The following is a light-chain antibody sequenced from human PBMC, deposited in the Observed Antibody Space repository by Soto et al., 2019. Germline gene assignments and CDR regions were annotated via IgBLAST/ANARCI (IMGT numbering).Light chain of an antibody. CDR3: SSYAGNSKYV. V-gene: IGLV2-8*01. CDR2: DVT. J-gene: IGLJ1*01. Sequence: QSVLTQPPSASGSPGQSVTISCTGTSSDVGAYKFVSWYQQNPGKAPKLIIYDVTKRPTGVPDRFSGSKSGNTASLTVSGLQAEDEADYYCSSYAGNSKYVFGSGTKVTVL. CDR1: SSDVGAYKF.